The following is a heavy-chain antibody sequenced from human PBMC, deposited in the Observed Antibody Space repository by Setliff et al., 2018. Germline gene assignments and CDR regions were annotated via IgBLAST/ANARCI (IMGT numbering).Heavy chain of an antibody. CDR1: GFTLSRHA. D-gene: IGHD6-13*01. CDR3: ARERGAGSSRWYSHDGFDI. Sequence: PGGSLRLSCATSGFTLSRHAIHWVRQSPGRGLEWVANINRDGSETYHADSVKGRFTISRDNARNILYLQMNSLKIEDTAVYFCARERGAGSSRWYSHDGFDIWGQGTMVTVSS. J-gene: IGHJ3*02. V-gene: IGHV3-7*01. CDR2: INRDGSET.